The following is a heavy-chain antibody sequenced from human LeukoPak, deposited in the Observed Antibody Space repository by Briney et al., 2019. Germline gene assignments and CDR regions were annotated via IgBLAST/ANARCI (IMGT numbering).Heavy chain of an antibody. D-gene: IGHD6-13*01. CDR1: GYTFTDYF. V-gene: IGHV1-18*04. CDR2: ISAYNGNT. Sequence: ASVKVSCKTSGYTFTDYFIHWVRQAPGQGLEWMGWISAYNGNTNYAQKLQGRVTMTTDTSTSTAYMELRSLRSDDTAVYYCARDRGIAAAGTELSWFDPWGQGTLVTVSS. CDR3: ARDRGIAAAGTELSWFDP. J-gene: IGHJ5*02.